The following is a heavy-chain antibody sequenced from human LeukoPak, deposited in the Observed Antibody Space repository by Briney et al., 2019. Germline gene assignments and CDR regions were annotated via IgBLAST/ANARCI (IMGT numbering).Heavy chain of an antibody. CDR1: GFTFSSYW. D-gene: IGHD3-10*01. V-gene: IGHV3-7*01. Sequence: GGSLRLSCAASGFTFSSYWMSWVRQAPGKGLEWVANIKQDGSEKYYVDSVKGRFTISRDNAKNSLYLQMNSLRAEDTAVYYCARDPNRIMVRGAVTQDDYWGQGTLVTVSS. J-gene: IGHJ4*02. CDR2: IKQDGSEK. CDR3: ARDPNRIMVRGAVTQDDY.